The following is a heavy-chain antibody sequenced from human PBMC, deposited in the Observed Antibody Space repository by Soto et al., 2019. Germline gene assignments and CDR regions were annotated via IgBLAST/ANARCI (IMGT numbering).Heavy chain of an antibody. CDR2: IYYSGST. Sequence: SETLSLTCTVSGGSISSSSYYWGWIRQPPGKGLEWIGSIYYSGSTYYNPSLKSRVTISVDTSKNQFSLKLSSVTAADTAVYYCARTPRNYYDSSGYYPNDFDYWGQGTLVTVSS. D-gene: IGHD3-22*01. V-gene: IGHV4-39*01. CDR1: GGSISSSSYY. J-gene: IGHJ4*02. CDR3: ARTPRNYYDSSGYYPNDFDY.